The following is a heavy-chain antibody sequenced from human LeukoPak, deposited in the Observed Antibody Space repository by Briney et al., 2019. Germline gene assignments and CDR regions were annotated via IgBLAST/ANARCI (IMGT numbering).Heavy chain of an antibody. D-gene: IGHD3-3*01. CDR1: GYTFTSYD. J-gene: IGHJ4*02. CDR2: MNPNSGNT. V-gene: IGHV1-8*01. Sequence: ASVKVSCKASGYTFTSYDINWVRQATGQGLEWMGWMNPNSGNTGYAQKFQGRVTMTRNTSISTAYMELSSLRSEDTAVYYCARVRRRITIFGVAWYYFYYWGQGALVTVSS. CDR3: ARVRRRITIFGVAWYYFYY.